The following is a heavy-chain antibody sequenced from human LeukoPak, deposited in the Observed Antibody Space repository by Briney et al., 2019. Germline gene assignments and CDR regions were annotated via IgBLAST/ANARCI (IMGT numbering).Heavy chain of an antibody. D-gene: IGHD3-10*01. CDR2: ITWNSGSI. CDR3: ARAPHYYGSGTWGMDV. J-gene: IGHJ6*04. CDR1: GFTFDDYA. Sequence: GRSLRLSCAASGFTFDDYAMHWVRQAPGKGLEWVSGITWNSGSIGYADSVKGRFTITRDNFKNTLYLQMNSLRAEDTAVYYCARAPHYYGSGTWGMDVWGKGTTVTVSS. V-gene: IGHV3-9*01.